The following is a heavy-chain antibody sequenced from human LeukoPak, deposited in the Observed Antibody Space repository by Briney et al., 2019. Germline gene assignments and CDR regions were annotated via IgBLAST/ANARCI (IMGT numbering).Heavy chain of an antibody. D-gene: IGHD6-13*01. CDR1: GFTFSSYA. V-gene: IGHV3-23*01. CDR2: ISGSGGST. CDR3: AKDMGVAAAGKNFDY. J-gene: IGHJ4*02. Sequence: PGGSPRLSCAASGFTFSSYAMSWVRQAPGKGLEWVSAISGSGGSTYYADSVKGRFTISRDNSKNTLYLQMNSLRAEDTAVYYCAKDMGVAAAGKNFDYWGQGTLVTVSS.